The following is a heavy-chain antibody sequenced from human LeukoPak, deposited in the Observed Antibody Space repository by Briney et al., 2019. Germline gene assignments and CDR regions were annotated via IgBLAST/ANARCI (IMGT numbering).Heavy chain of an antibody. CDR2: TYYRSKWYN. CDR3: AREGSEGYLFDY. D-gene: IGHD5-18*01. CDR1: GDSVSSSSAA. J-gene: IGHJ4*02. V-gene: IGHV6-1*01. Sequence: SQTLSLTCAISGDSVSSSSAAWSWIRQSPSRGLEWLGRTYYRSKWYNDSAVSVKSRITISPDTSKNQFSLQLNSMTPEDTAVYYCAREGSEGYLFDYWGQGTLVTVSS.